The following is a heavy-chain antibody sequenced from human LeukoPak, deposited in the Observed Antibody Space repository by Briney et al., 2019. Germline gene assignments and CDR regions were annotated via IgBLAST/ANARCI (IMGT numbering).Heavy chain of an antibody. J-gene: IGHJ4*02. D-gene: IGHD5-24*01. V-gene: IGHV3-23*01. CDR1: GFTFSSDA. CDR3: AKVEMATIGFYDY. CDR2: ISGSGGST. Sequence: GGSLRLSCAASGFTFSSDAMSWVRQAPGKGLDWVSAISGSGGSTYYADSVKGRFTISRDNSKNTLYLQMNSLRAEDTAVYYCAKVEMATIGFYDYWGQGTLVTVSS.